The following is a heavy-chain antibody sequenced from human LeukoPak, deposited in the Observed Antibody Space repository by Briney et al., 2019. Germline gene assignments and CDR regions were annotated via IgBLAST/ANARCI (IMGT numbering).Heavy chain of an antibody. Sequence: QSGGSLRLSCAASGFIFSNYWMPWVRQAPGMGLEWVSRVESVGTGTIYADSAQGRFIISRDNAKNSLYLQINGLRVEDTAVYYCARGGSDHAFDIWGQGTVVTVSS. CDR2: VESVGTGT. D-gene: IGHD3-16*01. CDR1: GFIFSNYW. V-gene: IGHV3-74*01. CDR3: ARGGSDHAFDI. J-gene: IGHJ3*02.